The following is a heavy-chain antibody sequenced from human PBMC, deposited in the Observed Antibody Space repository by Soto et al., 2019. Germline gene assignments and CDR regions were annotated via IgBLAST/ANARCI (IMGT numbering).Heavy chain of an antibody. D-gene: IGHD2-21*02. J-gene: IGHJ6*02. CDR1: GFTFSSYW. V-gene: IGHV3-7*01. Sequence: EVQLVESGGGLVQPGGSLRLSCAASGFTFSSYWMSWVRQTPGKGLEWVANIKQDGTEENYVDSVKGRFTISSDNAKNALFLQMNSLRADDTAVYYCARHLQLWLKGAYCGRDCASYYCYYYGLDVWGQWTTVTVSS. CDR2: IKQDGTEE. CDR3: ARHLQLWLKGAYCGRDCASYYCYYYGLDV.